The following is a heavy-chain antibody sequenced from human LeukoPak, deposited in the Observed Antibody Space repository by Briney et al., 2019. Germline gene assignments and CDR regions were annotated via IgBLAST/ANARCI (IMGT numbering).Heavy chain of an antibody. CDR2: IYYSGST. D-gene: IGHD6-19*01. Sequence: SETLSLTCTVSGGSISSYYWSWIRQPPGKGLEGIGYIYYSGSTNYNPSLKSRVTISVDTSKNQFSLKLSSVTAADTAVYYCARRGGAVAGTGFNWFDPWGQGTLVTVSS. CDR1: GGSISSYY. J-gene: IGHJ5*02. V-gene: IGHV4-59*08. CDR3: ARRGGAVAGTGFNWFDP.